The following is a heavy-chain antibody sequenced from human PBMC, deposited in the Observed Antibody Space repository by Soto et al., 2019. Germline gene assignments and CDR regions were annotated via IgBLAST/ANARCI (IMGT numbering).Heavy chain of an antibody. CDR1: GYTFTGYY. D-gene: IGHD6-13*01. CDR2: INPNSGGT. CDR3: ARGADSIAAAGTLYYFDY. V-gene: IGHV1-2*04. Sequence: ASVKVSCKASGYTFTGYYMHWVRQAPGQGLEWMGWINPNSGGTNYAQKFQGWVTMTRDTSISTAYMELSRLRSDDTAVYYCARGADSIAAAGTLYYFDYWGQGTLVTVSS. J-gene: IGHJ4*02.